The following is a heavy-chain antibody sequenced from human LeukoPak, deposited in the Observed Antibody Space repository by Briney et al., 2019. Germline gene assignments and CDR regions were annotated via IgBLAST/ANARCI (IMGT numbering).Heavy chain of an antibody. D-gene: IGHD2-2*01. V-gene: IGHV1-18*01. Sequence: ASVKVSCKASGYTFTSYGISWVRQAPGQGLEWMAWISAYNGNTYYAQKFQGRVTMTTDTSTSTAYMDLRSLRSDDTAVYYCARGKVGYCSSSSCLSPFDYWGQGTLVTVSS. CDR2: ISAYNGNT. J-gene: IGHJ4*02. CDR1: GYTFTSYG. CDR3: ARGKVGYCSSSSCLSPFDY.